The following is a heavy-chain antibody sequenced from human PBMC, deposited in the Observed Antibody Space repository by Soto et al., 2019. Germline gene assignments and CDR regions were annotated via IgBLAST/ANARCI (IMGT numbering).Heavy chain of an antibody. J-gene: IGHJ3*02. D-gene: IGHD3-22*01. CDR1: GGSFSGYY. CDR3: SRGSKWLSDALDI. V-gene: IGHV4-34*01. CDR2: INHSGST. Sequence: QVQLQQWGAGLLKPSETLSLTCAVYGGSFSGYYWSWIRQPPGKGLEWIGEINHSGSTNYNPSLKSRVTISVDTSKNQFSLKLSSVTAADTAVYYCSRGSKWLSDALDIWGQGTMVTVSS.